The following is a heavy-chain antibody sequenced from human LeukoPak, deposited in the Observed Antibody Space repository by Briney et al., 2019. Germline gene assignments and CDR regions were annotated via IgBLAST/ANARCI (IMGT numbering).Heavy chain of an antibody. D-gene: IGHD3-10*01. CDR1: GYTFTSDG. Sequence: ASVKVSCKASGYTFTSDGISWVRQAPGQGLEWMGWISAYNGNTNYAQKLQGRVTMTTDTSTSTAYMELKSLRSDDTAVYYCARDLVWFGELLPFDLWGQGTLVTVSS. CDR2: ISAYNGNT. J-gene: IGHJ5*02. CDR3: ARDLVWFGELLPFDL. V-gene: IGHV1-18*01.